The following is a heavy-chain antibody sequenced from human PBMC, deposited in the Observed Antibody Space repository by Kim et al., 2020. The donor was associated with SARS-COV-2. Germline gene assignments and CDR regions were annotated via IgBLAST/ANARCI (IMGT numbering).Heavy chain of an antibody. J-gene: IGHJ4*02. Sequence: GGSLRLSCAASGFTFSNSAMSWVRQAPGKGLEWVSAISGSGSATYYADSVKGRITISRDNAKNTLYLQMKRLRAEDTAVYYCAKPPRGGASYFDDWGQGTLVTVSS. D-gene: IGHD4-17*01. CDR2: ISGSGSAT. CDR3: AKPPRGGASYFDD. CDR1: GFTFSNSA. V-gene: IGHV3-23*01.